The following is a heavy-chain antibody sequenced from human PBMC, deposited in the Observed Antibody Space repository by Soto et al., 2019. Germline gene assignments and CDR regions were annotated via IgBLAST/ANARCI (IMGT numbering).Heavy chain of an antibody. J-gene: IGHJ6*02. V-gene: IGHV3-30-3*01. Sequence: VQLVESGGGVVQPGRSLRPSCAASGFTFSIYAMNWVRQAPGKGLEWVAFISSDGSKTYYADSAKGRFTISRDNSRNTVYLQMNNLRPGDAAVYHCANLLNVAAAGTPHYYGVDVWGQGTTVTVS. CDR3: ANLLNVAAAGTPHYYGVDV. CDR1: GFTFSIYA. CDR2: ISSDGSKT. D-gene: IGHD6-13*01.